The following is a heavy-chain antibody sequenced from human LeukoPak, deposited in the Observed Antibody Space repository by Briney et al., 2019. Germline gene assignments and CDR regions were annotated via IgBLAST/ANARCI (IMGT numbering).Heavy chain of an antibody. Sequence: ASVNVSCKASGYTFIDYYMHWVRQAPGQGLEWMGRINPSSGGTNYAQKFQGRVTMTRDTSISTAYMELSRLRSDDTAVYYCARAGYGGNLDYWGQGTLVTVSS. CDR3: ARAGYGGNLDY. D-gene: IGHD4-23*01. J-gene: IGHJ4*02. V-gene: IGHV1-2*06. CDR2: INPSSGGT. CDR1: GYTFIDYY.